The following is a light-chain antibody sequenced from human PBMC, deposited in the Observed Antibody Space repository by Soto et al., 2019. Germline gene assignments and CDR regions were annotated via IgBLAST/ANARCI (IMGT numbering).Light chain of an antibody. CDR1: QDIISW. CDR2: SAS. J-gene: IGKJ1*01. V-gene: IGKV1-12*01. Sequence: DVQMTQSPSSVSASVGDRVTITCRASQDIISWLVWYQQKPGKAPKLLTSSASSLQSGVPSRFSGSGSGTDFTLTITSLQPEDFATYYCQQARYFPLAFGQGTKVEIK. CDR3: QQARYFPLA.